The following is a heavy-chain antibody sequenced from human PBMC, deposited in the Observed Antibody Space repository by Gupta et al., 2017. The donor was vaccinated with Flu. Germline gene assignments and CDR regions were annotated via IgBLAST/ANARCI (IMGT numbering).Heavy chain of an antibody. CDR3: ARHGIAVAAYYYYGMDV. D-gene: IGHD6-19*01. CDR2: IYYSGST. V-gene: IGHV4-39*01. Sequence: PGKGLEWIGSIYYSGSTYYNPSLKSRVTISVDTSKNQFSLKLSSVTAADTAVYYCARHGIAVAAYYYYGMDVWGQGTTVTVSS. J-gene: IGHJ6*02.